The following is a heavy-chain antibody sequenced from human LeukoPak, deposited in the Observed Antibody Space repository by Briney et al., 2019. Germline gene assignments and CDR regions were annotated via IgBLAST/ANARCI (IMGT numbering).Heavy chain of an antibody. CDR2: ISGSGGST. D-gene: IGHD4-11*01. J-gene: IGHJ4*02. CDR1: GFTFSSYA. CDR3: AKKGYSHYLYYFDY. V-gene: IGHV3-23*01. Sequence: GGSLRLSCAASGFTFSSYAMSWVRQAPGKGLEWVSAISGSGGSTYYADSVKGRFTISRDNSKNTLYLQMNSLRADDPAVYYCAKKGYSHYLYYFDYWGQGTLVTVSS.